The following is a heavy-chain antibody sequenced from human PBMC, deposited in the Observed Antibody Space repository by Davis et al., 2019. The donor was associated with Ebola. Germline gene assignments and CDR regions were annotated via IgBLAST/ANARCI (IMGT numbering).Heavy chain of an antibody. Sequence: PGGSLRLSCAASGFTFNTYWMHWVRQAPGKGLVYVSRISSDGGITSYADSVKGRFTISRDNAKSTLYLQMNSLTAEDTAVYYCARAGVTVARDYWGQGTLVTVSS. CDR1: GFTFNTYW. CDR3: ARAGVTVARDY. J-gene: IGHJ4*02. CDR2: ISSDGGIT. D-gene: IGHD6-19*01. V-gene: IGHV3-74*01.